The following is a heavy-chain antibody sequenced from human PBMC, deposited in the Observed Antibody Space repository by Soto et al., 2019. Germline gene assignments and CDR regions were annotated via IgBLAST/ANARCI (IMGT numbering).Heavy chain of an antibody. D-gene: IGHD3-10*01. V-gene: IGHV1-8*02. CDR1: GYTFTNYG. Sequence: VKVSCKASGYTFTNYGVSGVRQAPGQGLEWMGWMNPDSGNTGYVQKFQGRVTMTRNTAISTAYMELSSLRSEDTAVYYCARSVGGSNVNFDYWGQGTLVTVSS. J-gene: IGHJ4*02. CDR2: MNPDSGNT. CDR3: ARSVGGSNVNFDY.